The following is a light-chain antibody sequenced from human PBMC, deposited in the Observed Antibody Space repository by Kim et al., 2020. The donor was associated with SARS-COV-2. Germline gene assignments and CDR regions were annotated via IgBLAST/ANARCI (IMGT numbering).Light chain of an antibody. Sequence: DIQMTQSPSTLSASVGDRVTITCRASQSISRSLAWYQQKPGKAPKLLIHSASNLESGVPSRFSGSGSGTEFTLTISSLQPDDVAGYYCQQYQLDSAFGQGTKVDIK. CDR1: QSISRS. J-gene: IGKJ1*01. CDR3: QQYQLDSA. CDR2: SAS. V-gene: IGKV1-5*01.